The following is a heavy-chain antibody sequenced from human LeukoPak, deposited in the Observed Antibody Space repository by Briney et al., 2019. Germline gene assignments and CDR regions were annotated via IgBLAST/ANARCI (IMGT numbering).Heavy chain of an antibody. Sequence: PWETLSLTCSVSGGSISSGGYYWSWIRQHPGKGLEWIGYIYYSGSTYYNPSLKSRVTMSIDTSKSQFSLQLSFVTVADTAVYYCARDLLHGDSHLFDLWGRGTLVTVSP. D-gene: IGHD4-17*01. CDR2: IYYSGST. V-gene: IGHV4-31*03. CDR3: ARDLLHGDSHLFDL. J-gene: IGHJ2*01. CDR1: GGSISSGGYY.